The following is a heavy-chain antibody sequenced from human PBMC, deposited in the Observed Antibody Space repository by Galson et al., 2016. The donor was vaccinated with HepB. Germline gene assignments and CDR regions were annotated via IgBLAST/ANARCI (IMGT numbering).Heavy chain of an antibody. V-gene: IGHV3-7*01. CDR1: GFIFSRYS. D-gene: IGHD4-17*01. J-gene: IGHJ3*02. Sequence: SLRLSCAASGFIFSRYSMNWVRQAPGKGLEWVANINQDGSENSYMDSVKGRFTISRDNAKNSLYLQMNSLRAEDTAVYYCAKNFGDYVGDTFDMWGQGTMVTVSS. CDR2: INQDGSEN. CDR3: AKNFGDYVGDTFDM.